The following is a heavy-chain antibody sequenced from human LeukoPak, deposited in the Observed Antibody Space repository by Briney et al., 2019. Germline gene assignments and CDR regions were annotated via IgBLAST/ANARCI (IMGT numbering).Heavy chain of an antibody. CDR1: GYTFTGYY. CDR3: ARTFTSGQNRGVVDY. Sequence: ASVKVSCKASGYTFTGYYMHWVRQAPGQGLEWKGRINPNSGGTNYAQKFQGRVTMTRDTSISTAYMELSRLRSDDTAVYYCARTFTSGQNRGVVDYWGQGTLVTVSS. D-gene: IGHD3-10*01. V-gene: IGHV1-2*02. J-gene: IGHJ4*02. CDR2: INPNSGGT.